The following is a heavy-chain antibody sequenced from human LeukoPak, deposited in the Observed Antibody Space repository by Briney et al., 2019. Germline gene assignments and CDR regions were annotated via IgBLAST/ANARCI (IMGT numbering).Heavy chain of an antibody. CDR3: ARDRYCSSTSCYYHDAFDI. V-gene: IGHV1-69*13. Sequence: ASVKVSCKASGGTFSSYAISWVRQAPGQGLEWMGGIIPIFGTANYAQKFQGRVTITADESTSTAYMELSSLRSEDTAVYYCARDRYCSSTSCYYHDAFDIWAKGQWSPSLQ. J-gene: IGHJ3*02. CDR1: GGTFSSYA. D-gene: IGHD2-2*01. CDR2: IIPIFGTA.